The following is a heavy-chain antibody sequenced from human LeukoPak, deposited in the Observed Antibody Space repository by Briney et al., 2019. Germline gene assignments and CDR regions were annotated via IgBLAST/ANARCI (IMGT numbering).Heavy chain of an antibody. CDR2: IYPGDSDT. D-gene: IGHD1-20*01. J-gene: IGHJ6*02. V-gene: IGHV5-51*01. CDR1: GYSFTSYW. CDR3: ARNRYRWNRSYYGMDV. Sequence: GESLQISCTGSGYSFTSYWIGWVRPMTGKGMEWMGIIYPGDSDTRYRPSFQGQVTISADKSISTAYLQWSSLKASDTAMYYCARNRYRWNRSYYGMDVWGQGTTVTVSS.